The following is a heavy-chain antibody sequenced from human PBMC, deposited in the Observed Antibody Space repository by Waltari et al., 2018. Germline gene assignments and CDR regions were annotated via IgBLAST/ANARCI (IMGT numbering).Heavy chain of an antibody. J-gene: IGHJ5*02. V-gene: IGHV4-59*01. D-gene: IGHD3-22*01. CDR1: GGSISSYY. Sequence: QVQLQESGPGLVKPSETLSLTCTVSGGSISSYYWSWIRQPPGKGLEWIGYIYYSGSTNYTPSLKSRVTISVDTSKNQFSLKLSSVTAADTAVYYCARQGYYYDSSGYPHLGWFDPWGQGTLVTVSS. CDR2: IYYSGST. CDR3: ARQGYYYDSSGYPHLGWFDP.